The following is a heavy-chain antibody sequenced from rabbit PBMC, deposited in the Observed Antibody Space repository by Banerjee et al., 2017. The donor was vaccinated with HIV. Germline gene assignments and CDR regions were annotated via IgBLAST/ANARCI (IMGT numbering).Heavy chain of an antibody. V-gene: IGHV1S45*01. J-gene: IGHJ4*01. D-gene: IGHD6-1*01. Sequence: QEQLEESGGDLVKPEGSLTLTCTASGFDFSSSYWICWVRQAPGKGLEWIGYIDPVIGSTYYANWVNGRFTISSHNAQNTLYLQLNSLTAADTATYFCARDYVGSDYAYDFDLWGPGTLVTVS. CDR3: ARDYVGSDYAYDFDL. CDR1: GFDFSSSYW. CDR2: IDPVIGST.